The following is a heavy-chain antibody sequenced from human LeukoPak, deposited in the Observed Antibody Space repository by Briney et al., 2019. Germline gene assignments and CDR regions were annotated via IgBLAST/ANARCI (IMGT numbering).Heavy chain of an antibody. V-gene: IGHV3-30*03. CDR3: ARGSGYSYSFTGRERTKSRLDY. Sequence: GGSLRLSCAASGFTFGNYGMHWVRQAPGKGLEWVAVISFDGSNKYYADSVKGRFTISRDSSKNTLYLQMNSLRAADTAVYYCARGSGYSYSFTGRERTKSRLDYWGQGTLVTVSS. J-gene: IGHJ4*02. D-gene: IGHD5-18*01. CDR1: GFTFGNYG. CDR2: ISFDGSNK.